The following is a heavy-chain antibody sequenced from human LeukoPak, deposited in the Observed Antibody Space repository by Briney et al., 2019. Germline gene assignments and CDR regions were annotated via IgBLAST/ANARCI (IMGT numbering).Heavy chain of an antibody. Sequence: PSETLSLTCTVSGGSISSGGYYWSWIRQHPGKGLEWIRYIYYSGSTYYHPSLNSLVTISVDTSKNQSSLKLSSVTAADTAVYYCARVVVVPAAISGLYGFDPWGQGTLVTVSS. V-gene: IGHV4-31*01. CDR3: ARVVVVPAAISGLYGFDP. CDR1: GGSISSGGYY. J-gene: IGHJ5*02. D-gene: IGHD2-2*01. CDR2: IYYSGST.